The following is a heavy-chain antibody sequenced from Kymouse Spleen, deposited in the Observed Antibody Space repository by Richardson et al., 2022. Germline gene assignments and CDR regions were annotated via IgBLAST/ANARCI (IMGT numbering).Heavy chain of an antibody. CDR1: GFTFSSYG. D-gene: IGHD6-19*01. V-gene: IGHV3-30*18. Sequence: QVQLVESGGGVVQPGRSLRLSCAASGFTFSSYGMHWVRQAPGKGLEWVAVISYDGSNKYYADSVKGRFTISRDNSKNTLYLQMNSLRAEDTAVYYCAKEKGIAVAGGMDVWGQGTTVTVSS. CDR3: AKEKGIAVAGGMDV. J-gene: IGHJ6*02. CDR2: ISYDGSNK.